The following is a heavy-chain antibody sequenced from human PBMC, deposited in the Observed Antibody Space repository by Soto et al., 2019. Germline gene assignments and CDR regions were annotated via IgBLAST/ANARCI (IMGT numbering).Heavy chain of an antibody. V-gene: IGHV3-48*02. CDR1: GFTFSSYS. D-gene: IGHD2-2*01. CDR2: ISSSSTI. J-gene: IGHJ6*02. CDR3: ARDLHCSSTSCYPAYYYYGMDV. Sequence: GGSLRLSCAASGFTFSSYSVNWVRQAPGKGLEWVSYISSSSTIYYADSVKGRFTISRDNAKNSLYLQMNSLRDEDTAVYYCARDLHCSSTSCYPAYYYYGMDVWGQGTTVTVSS.